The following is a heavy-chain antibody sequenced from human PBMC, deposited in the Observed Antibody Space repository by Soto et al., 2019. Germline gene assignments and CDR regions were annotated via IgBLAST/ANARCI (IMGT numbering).Heavy chain of an antibody. J-gene: IGHJ6*02. D-gene: IGHD6-13*01. V-gene: IGHV1-2*04. Sequence: ALVKVSCKASGYTFTGYYMHWGRQAPGQGLEWMGWINPNSGGTNYAQKFQGWVTMTRDTSISTAYMELSRLRSDDTAVYYCARDGGGGIIAAAMSQYYYYYGMDVWGQGTTVTVSS. CDR3: ARDGGGGIIAAAMSQYYYYYGMDV. CDR2: INPNSGGT. CDR1: GYTFTGYY.